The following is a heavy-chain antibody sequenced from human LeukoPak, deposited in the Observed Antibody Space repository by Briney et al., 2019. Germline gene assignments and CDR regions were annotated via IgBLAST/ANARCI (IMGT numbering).Heavy chain of an antibody. D-gene: IGHD1-26*01. CDR3: ARGRRGIRTLGY. CDR1: GYTFTSYD. V-gene: IGHV1-8*01. Sequence: GASAKVSCKASGYTFTSYDINWVRQATGQGLEWMGWMNPNGGNTGYAQKFQGRVTMTRNTSISTAYMELSSLRSEDTAVYYCARGRRGIRTLGYWGQGTLVTVSS. CDR2: MNPNGGNT. J-gene: IGHJ4*02.